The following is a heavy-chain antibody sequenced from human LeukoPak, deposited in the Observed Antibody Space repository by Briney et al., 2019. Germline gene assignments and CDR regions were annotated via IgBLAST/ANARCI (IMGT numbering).Heavy chain of an antibody. CDR1: GVSMTPYY. CDR2: IYYSGSS. J-gene: IGHJ4*02. V-gene: IGHV4-59*01. D-gene: IGHD1-1*01. CDR3: AREKGNWNADY. Sequence: PSETLSLTCKVSGVSMTPYYWSWIRQSPGRGLEWIGYIYYSGSSNYNPSLKGRVTMSLDTSENHVSLTLTSVTAEDTAVYYCAREKGNWNADYWGQGTLVTVSS.